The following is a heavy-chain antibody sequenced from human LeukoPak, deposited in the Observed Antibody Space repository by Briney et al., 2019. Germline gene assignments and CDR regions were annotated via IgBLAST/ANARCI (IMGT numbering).Heavy chain of an antibody. CDR3: AKNGLRFLEWLSSFDY. Sequence: GGSLRLSCAASGFTLSSYAMSWVRQAPGKGLEWVSAISGSGGSTYYADSVKGRFTIARDTSKNTLYLQMNSLRAEVTAVYYCAKNGLRFLEWLSSFDYGGQGTLVTVYS. CDR1: GFTLSSYA. V-gene: IGHV3-23*01. J-gene: IGHJ4*02. CDR2: ISGSGGST. D-gene: IGHD3-3*01.